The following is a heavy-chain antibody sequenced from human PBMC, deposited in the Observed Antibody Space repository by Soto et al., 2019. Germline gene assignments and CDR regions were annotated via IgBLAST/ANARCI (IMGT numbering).Heavy chain of an antibody. CDR2: IYYSGST. Sequence: SETLSLTCTVSGGSISSSSYYWGWIRQPPGKGLEWIGSIYYSGSTYYNPSLKSRVTISVDTSKTQFSLKLSSVTAADTAVYYCARQIPWLVYGEDRNNWFDPWGQGTMVTVSS. CDR3: ARQIPWLVYGEDRNNWFDP. V-gene: IGHV4-39*01. CDR1: GGSISSSSYY. D-gene: IGHD3-9*01. J-gene: IGHJ5*02.